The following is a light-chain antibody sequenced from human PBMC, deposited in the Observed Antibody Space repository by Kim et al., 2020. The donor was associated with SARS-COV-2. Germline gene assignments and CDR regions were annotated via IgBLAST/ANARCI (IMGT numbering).Light chain of an antibody. V-gene: IGLV3-1*01. Sequence: SYELTQPPSVSVSPGQTASITCSGDKLGDKYACWYQQKPGQSPVLVIYQDIKRPSGIPERFSGSNSGNTATLTISGTQAMDEADYYCQAWDSNTGVFGGGTQLTVL. CDR2: QDI. CDR1: KLGDKY. J-gene: IGLJ2*01. CDR3: QAWDSNTGV.